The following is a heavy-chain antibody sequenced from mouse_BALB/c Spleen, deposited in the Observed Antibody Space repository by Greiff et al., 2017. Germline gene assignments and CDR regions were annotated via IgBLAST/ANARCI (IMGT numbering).Heavy chain of an antibody. Sequence: EVKLMESGPGLVKPSQSLSLTCTVTGYSITSDYAWNWIRQFPGNKLEWMGYISYSGSTSYNPSLKSRISITRDTSKNQFFLQLNSVTTEDTATYYCALGGYYYAMDYWGQGTSVTVSS. D-gene: IGHD2-2*01. J-gene: IGHJ4*01. CDR2: ISYSGST. V-gene: IGHV3-2*02. CDR3: ALGGYYYAMDY. CDR1: GYSITSDYA.